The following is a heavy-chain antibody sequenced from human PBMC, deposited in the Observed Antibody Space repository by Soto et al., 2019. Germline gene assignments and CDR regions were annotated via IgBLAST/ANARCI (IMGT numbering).Heavy chain of an antibody. D-gene: IGHD6-6*01. J-gene: IGHJ3*02. V-gene: IGHV4-59*01. CDR1: GGSISSYY. CDR2: IYYSGST. CDR3: ASFRSGRSSSLIFDI. Sequence: SETLSLTCTVSGGSISSYYWSWIRQPPGKGLEWIGYIYYSGSTNYNPSLKSRVTISVDTSKNQFSLKLSSVTAADTAVYYCASFRSGRSSSLIFDIWGQGTMVTVSS.